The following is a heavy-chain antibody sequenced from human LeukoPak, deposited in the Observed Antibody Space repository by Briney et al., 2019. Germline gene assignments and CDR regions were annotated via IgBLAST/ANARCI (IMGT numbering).Heavy chain of an antibody. D-gene: IGHD5-12*01. J-gene: IGHJ4*02. V-gene: IGHV4-4*02. Sequence: PSETLSLTCAVSGGSISSGNWWSWVRQPPGKGLEWIGEIHHRGSANYNPSLKSRVTISVDNSKNQFSLKVRSVTAADTAVYYCWHSGYESGFDYWGQGTLVTVSS. CDR3: WHSGYESGFDY. CDR1: GGSISSGNW. CDR2: IHHRGSA.